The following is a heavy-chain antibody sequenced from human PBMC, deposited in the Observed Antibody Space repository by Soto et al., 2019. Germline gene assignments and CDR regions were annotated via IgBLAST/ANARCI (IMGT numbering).Heavy chain of an antibody. CDR1: GGSISSYY. Sequence: PSETLSLTCTVSGGSISSYYWSWIRQPPGKGLEWIGYIYYGGSTNYNPSLKSRVTISVDTSKNQFSLKLSSVTAADTAVYYCARALLRATPTCWFDPWGQGTLVTVSS. D-gene: IGHD3-3*01. J-gene: IGHJ5*02. CDR2: IYYGGST. V-gene: IGHV4-59*01. CDR3: ARALLRATPTCWFDP.